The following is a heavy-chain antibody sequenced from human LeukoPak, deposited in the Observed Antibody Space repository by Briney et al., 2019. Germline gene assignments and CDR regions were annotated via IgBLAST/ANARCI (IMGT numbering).Heavy chain of an antibody. D-gene: IGHD3-22*01. CDR1: GGSISSYY. CDR3: ARDLYYYDSSGSTYFDY. V-gene: IGHV4-59*12. Sequence: SETLSLTCTVSGGSISSYYWSWIRQPPGKGLEWIGYIYYSGSTNYNPSLKSRVTISVDTSKNQFSLKLSSVTAADTAVYYCARDLYYYDSSGSTYFDYWGQGTLVTVSS. CDR2: IYYSGST. J-gene: IGHJ4*02.